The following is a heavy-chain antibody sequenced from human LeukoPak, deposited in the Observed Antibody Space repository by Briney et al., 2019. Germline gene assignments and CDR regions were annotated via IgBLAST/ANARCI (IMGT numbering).Heavy chain of an antibody. J-gene: IGHJ4*02. CDR2: INQGGSVK. Sequence: GGSLRLSCAASGFTFRSYWMSWVRQAPGKGLEWVANINQGGSVKYYVDSVKGRFTISRDDAKDSLYVQMNSLRDEDTAVYYCARVGYSGWNLEYWGQGTLLTVSS. V-gene: IGHV3-7*01. D-gene: IGHD5-12*01. CDR1: GFTFRSYW. CDR3: ARVGYSGWNLEY.